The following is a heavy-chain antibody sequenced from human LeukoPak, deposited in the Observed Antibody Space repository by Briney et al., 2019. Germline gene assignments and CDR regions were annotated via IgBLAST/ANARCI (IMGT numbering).Heavy chain of an antibody. D-gene: IGHD4/OR15-4a*01. CDR2: ISNSGNTI. CDR1: GFNFDYYY. J-gene: IGHJ3*02. V-gene: IGHV3-11*01. Sequence: GGSLRLSCTASGFNFDYYYMTWIRQPPGKGLEWVSYISNSGNTIYYADSVKGRFTISRDNAKNSLYLQMNSLRVDDTAVYYCARDMTLVTIGHAAFDIWGQGTFVNVSS. CDR3: ARDMTLVTIGHAAFDI.